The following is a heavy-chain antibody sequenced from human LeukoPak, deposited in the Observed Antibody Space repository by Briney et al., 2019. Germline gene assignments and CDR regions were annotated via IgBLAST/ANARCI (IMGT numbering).Heavy chain of an antibody. CDR1: GYTFTSYY. Sequence: ASVKASCKASGYTFTSYYMHWVRQAPGQGLEWMGIINPSGGSTSYAQKFQGRVTMTRDTSTSTVYMELSSLRSEDTAVYYCARDPYYYDSSGYFPGDYWGQGTLVTVSS. CDR3: ARDPYYYDSSGYFPGDY. D-gene: IGHD3-22*01. CDR2: INPSGGST. J-gene: IGHJ4*02. V-gene: IGHV1-46*01.